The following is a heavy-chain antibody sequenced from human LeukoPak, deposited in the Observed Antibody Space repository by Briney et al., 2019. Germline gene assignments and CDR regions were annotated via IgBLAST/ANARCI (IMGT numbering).Heavy chain of an antibody. V-gene: IGHV3-30*18. CDR1: GFTFSDSG. J-gene: IGHJ4*02. Sequence: PGGSLRLSCAASGFTFSDSGMHWVRQAPCKGLEWVAIISFDGSRRFYADSVRGRFTVSRDNSKNTLFLQMDSLSADDTGVYYCAKEGTDYGDYPYFFDYWGQGTLVTVSS. CDR3: AKEGTDYGDYPYFFDY. D-gene: IGHD4-17*01. CDR2: ISFDGSRR.